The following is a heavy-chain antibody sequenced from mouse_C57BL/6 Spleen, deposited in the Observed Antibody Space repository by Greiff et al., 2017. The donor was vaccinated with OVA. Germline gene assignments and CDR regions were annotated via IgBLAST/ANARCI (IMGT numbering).Heavy chain of an antibody. CDR2: IRLKSDNYAT. CDR3: TEDGSGAY. D-gene: IGHD2-3*01. CDR1: GFTFSNYW. V-gene: IGHV6-3*01. Sequence: EVKLVESGGGLVQPGGSMKLSCVASGFTFSNYWMNWVRQSPGKGLEWVAQIRLKSDNYATHYAESVKGRFTISRDDSKSSVYQQMNNLRAEDTGIYYCTEDGSGAYWGQGTLVTVSA. J-gene: IGHJ3*01.